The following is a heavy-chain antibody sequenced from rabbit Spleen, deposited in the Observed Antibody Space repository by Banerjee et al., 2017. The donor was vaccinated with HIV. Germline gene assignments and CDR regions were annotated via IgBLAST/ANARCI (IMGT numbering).Heavy chain of an antibody. CDR2: INTATVKA. D-gene: IGHD1-1*01. CDR3: ARDLTSVIGWNFGL. CDR1: GFSFSNKAV. J-gene: IGHJ4*01. Sequence: QEQLEESGGGLVKPEGSLTLTCKASGFSFSNKAVMCWVRQAPGKGLEWIACINTATVKAVYATWAKGRFTISRTSSTTVTLQMTSLTAADTATYFCARDLTSVIGWNFGLWGPGTLVTVS. V-gene: IGHV1S45*01.